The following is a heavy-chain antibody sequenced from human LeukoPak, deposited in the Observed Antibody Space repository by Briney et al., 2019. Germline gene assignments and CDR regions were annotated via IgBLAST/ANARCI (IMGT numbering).Heavy chain of an antibody. J-gene: IGHJ4*02. CDR3: GRGRNPY. CDR2: INHSGST. CDR1: GGSFSGYY. V-gene: IGHV4-34*01. Sequence: PSETLSLTCAVYGGSFSGYYWTWIRQPPGRGLEWIGEINHSGSTNYNPSLKSRVTISVDTSKSKFSLKLNSVTAADTAFYYCGRGRNPYWGEGTLVTVSS.